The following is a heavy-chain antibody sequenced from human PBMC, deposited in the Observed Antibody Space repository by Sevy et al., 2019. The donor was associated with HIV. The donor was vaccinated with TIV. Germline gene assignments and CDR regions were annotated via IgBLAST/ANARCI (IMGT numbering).Heavy chain of an antibody. CDR3: AKVQYYDFWSGYLSFDY. J-gene: IGHJ4*02. D-gene: IGHD3-3*01. CDR1: GFTFSSNA. V-gene: IGHV3-23*01. CDR2: SSGSGGST. Sequence: GGSLRLSCAASGFTFSSNAMSWVRQAPGKGLEWVSVSSGSGGSTYYADSVKGRFTISRDNSKNTLYLQMNSLRAEDTAAYYCAKVQYYDFWSGYLSFDYWGQGTLVTVSS.